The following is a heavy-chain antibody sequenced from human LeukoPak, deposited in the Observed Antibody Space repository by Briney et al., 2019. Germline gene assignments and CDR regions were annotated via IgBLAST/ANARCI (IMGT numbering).Heavy chain of an antibody. Sequence: ASVKVSCKASGYTFTGYYMHWVRQAPGQGLEWMGWINPNSGGTNYAQKLQGRVTMTTDTSTSTAYMELRSLRSEDTAVYYCARDGPYYYGSGKNYYYYMDVWGKGTTVTISS. D-gene: IGHD3-10*01. V-gene: IGHV1-2*02. CDR2: INPNSGGT. CDR1: GYTFTGYY. J-gene: IGHJ6*03. CDR3: ARDGPYYYGSGKNYYYYMDV.